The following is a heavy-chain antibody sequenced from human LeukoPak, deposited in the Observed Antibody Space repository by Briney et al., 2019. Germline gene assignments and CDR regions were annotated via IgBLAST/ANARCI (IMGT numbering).Heavy chain of an antibody. J-gene: IGHJ6*04. CDR1: GGTFSSYA. D-gene: IGHD6-19*01. CDR3: AADTKQWMDV. Sequence: SVTVSCKASGGTFSSYAISWVRQAPGQGLEWMGGIIPIFGTANYAQKFQGRVTITADKSTSTAYMELSSLRSEDTAVYYCAADTKQWMDVWGKGTTVTISS. V-gene: IGHV1-69*06. CDR2: IIPIFGTA.